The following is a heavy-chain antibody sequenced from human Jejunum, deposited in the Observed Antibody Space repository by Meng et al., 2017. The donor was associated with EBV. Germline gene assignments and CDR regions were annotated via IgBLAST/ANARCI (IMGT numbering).Heavy chain of an antibody. CDR3: AREMSTITCFDY. J-gene: IGHJ4*02. CDR1: GFTFSDYY. Sequence: VQLVESGGGFGKPGGSLRLFCGASGFTFSDYYMAWVRQAPGKGLEWVSYISSRSSTIYYADSVKGRFTISRDNAHNSLYLQMNSLRAEDTAVYYCAREMSTITCFDYWGQGTLVTVSS. CDR2: ISSRSSTI. V-gene: IGHV3-11*01. D-gene: IGHD5-24*01.